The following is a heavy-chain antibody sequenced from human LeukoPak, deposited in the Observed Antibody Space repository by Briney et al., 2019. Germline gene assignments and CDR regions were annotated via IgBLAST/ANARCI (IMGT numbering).Heavy chain of an antibody. Sequence: PGGSLRLSCAAPGLTVSSNYMNWVRQAPGKGLEWVSVIYSGGSTYYADSVKGRFTISRDNSKNTLFLQMNSLRAEDTAIYYCAKYYGSGSYGYYYYMDVWGEGTTVTISS. CDR2: IYSGGST. D-gene: IGHD3-10*01. CDR3: AKYYGSGSYGYYYYMDV. CDR1: GLTVSSNY. J-gene: IGHJ6*03. V-gene: IGHV3-66*01.